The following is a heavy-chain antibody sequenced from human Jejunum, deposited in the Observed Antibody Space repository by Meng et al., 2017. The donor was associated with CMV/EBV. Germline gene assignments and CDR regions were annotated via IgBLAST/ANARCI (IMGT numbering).Heavy chain of an antibody. J-gene: IGHJ4*02. D-gene: IGHD3-16*01. CDR3: ADPPAGL. CDR2: IFHSWAS. Sequence: TLARTCVASGGSLGGACVWNWVGKPPGGGVEWIGDIFHSWASNYNPSLESRATISINNSKNHFSLGLTAETVADTAVYFCADPPAGLWGQGVLVTVSS. V-gene: IGHV4-4*01. CDR1: GGSLGGACV.